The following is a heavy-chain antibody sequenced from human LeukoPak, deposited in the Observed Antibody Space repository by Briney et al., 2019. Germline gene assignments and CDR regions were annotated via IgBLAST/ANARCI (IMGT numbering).Heavy chain of an antibody. CDR3: AKHRRSSLVTTYFDA. D-gene: IGHD2-21*02. J-gene: IGHJ4*02. Sequence: GGSLRLSCAASGFTFSTLAMSWVRQAPGKGLEWVSSINSRGDDTDYADSVKGRFTISRDNSKNTLYLQLNSLRLNDTAIFYCAKHRRSSLVTTYFDAWGQGILVAVSS. V-gene: IGHV3-23*01. CDR1: GFTFSTLA. CDR2: INSRGDDT.